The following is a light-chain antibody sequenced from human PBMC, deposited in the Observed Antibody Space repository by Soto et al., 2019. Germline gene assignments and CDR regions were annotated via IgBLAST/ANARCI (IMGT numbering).Light chain of an antibody. CDR3: QEYGSSPGT. CDR2: GAS. CDR1: QSVSSSY. V-gene: IGKV3-20*01. J-gene: IGKJ1*01. Sequence: EIVLTQSPGTLSLSPGERATLSCRASQSVSSSYLAWYQQKPGQAPRLLIYGASSRATGIPDRFSGSGSGTDSTLTISSLEPEDFAVYYCQEYGSSPGTFGQGANVEIK.